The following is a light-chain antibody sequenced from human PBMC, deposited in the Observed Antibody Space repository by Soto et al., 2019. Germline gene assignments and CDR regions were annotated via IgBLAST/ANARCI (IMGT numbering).Light chain of an antibody. CDR2: GAS. V-gene: IGKV3-20*01. CDR1: QSVSSSY. CDR3: QLYGSSPPYT. J-gene: IGKJ2*01. Sequence: EIVLTQSPGTLSLSPGERATLSCRASQSVSSSYLAWYQQKPGQAPRLLIYGASSRATGIPDRCSGSGSGTDFTITISRLEPEDFAVYYCQLYGSSPPYTFGQGTQLESK.